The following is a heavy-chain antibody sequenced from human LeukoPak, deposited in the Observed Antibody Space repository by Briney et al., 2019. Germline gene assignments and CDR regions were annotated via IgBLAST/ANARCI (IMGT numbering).Heavy chain of an antibody. J-gene: IGHJ4*02. CDR2: IYYSGST. V-gene: IGHV4-30-4*01. CDR3: ARFSTKVTPGALDY. CDR1: GGSISSGDYY. Sequence: SETLSLTCTVSGGSISSGDYYWSWIRQPPGKGLEWIGYIYYSGSTYYNPSLKSRVTISADTSKNQFSLKLSSVIAADTAIYYCARFSTKVTPGALDYWGQGTLVTVSS. D-gene: IGHD4-17*01.